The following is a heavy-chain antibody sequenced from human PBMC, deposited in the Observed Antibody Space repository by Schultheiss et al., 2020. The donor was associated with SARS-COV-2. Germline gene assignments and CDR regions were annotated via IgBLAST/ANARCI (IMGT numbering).Heavy chain of an antibody. Sequence: ASVKVSCKASGYTFTSYGISWVRQAHGQGLEWMGWISAYNGNTNYAQKLQGRVTMTRDTSISTAYMELSRLRSDDTAVYYCARDCTNADTTRDYYYYGMDVWGQGTTVTVSS. D-gene: IGHD2-8*01. CDR3: ARDCTNADTTRDYYYYGMDV. V-gene: IGHV1-18*04. CDR1: GYTFTSYG. J-gene: IGHJ6*02. CDR2: ISAYNGNT.